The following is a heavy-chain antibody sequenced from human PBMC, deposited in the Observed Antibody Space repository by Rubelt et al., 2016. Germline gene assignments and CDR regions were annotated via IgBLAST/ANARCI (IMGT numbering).Heavy chain of an antibody. CDR1: GFTFSSYS. CDR2: INWTSGII. CDR3: AKGEVRHYQHGMDV. Sequence: EVQLVESGGGLVQPGGSLRLSCEASGFTFSSYSMDWVRQVPGKGLEWVSGINWTSGIIGYADSVKGRFTISRDYAKNSLYLQINSLGPEDTDLYYWAKGEVRHYQHGMDVWGQGTTVIVSS. J-gene: IGHJ6*02. D-gene: IGHD2-2*01. V-gene: IGHV3-9*01.